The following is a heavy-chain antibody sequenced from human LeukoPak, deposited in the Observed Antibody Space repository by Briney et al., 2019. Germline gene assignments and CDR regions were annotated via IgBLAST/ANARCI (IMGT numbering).Heavy chain of an antibody. CDR2: IYYIGNT. CDR1: GGSITTYY. CDR3: ASGSVVTALDQ. Sequence: KPSETLSLTCAVSGGSITTYYWTWIRQPPGQALEWIGYIYYIGNTKYNPSLESRVTMSIDTSKNEFSLKIYSVNAADTAVYFCASGSVVTALDQWGQGTLVTVSS. J-gene: IGHJ4*02. V-gene: IGHV4-59*01. D-gene: IGHD2-21*02.